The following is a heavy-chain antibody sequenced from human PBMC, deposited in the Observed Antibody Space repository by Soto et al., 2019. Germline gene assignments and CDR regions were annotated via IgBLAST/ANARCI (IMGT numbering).Heavy chain of an antibody. V-gene: IGHV3-7*04. CDR3: ARVAYRWNGKDY. Sequence: EVQLVESGGGLVQRGGSLRLSCAASGFPLATYWMTWVRQAPGKGLEWVANIKPDGSEKTYLDSVKGRFTISRGDAENSLLLQMNSLRAEDTGVYYCARVAYRWNGKDYWGRGTLVTVSS. J-gene: IGHJ4*02. CDR1: GFPLATYW. CDR2: IKPDGSEK. D-gene: IGHD1-1*01.